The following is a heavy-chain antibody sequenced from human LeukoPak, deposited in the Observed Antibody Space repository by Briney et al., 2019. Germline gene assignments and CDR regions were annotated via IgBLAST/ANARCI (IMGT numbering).Heavy chain of an antibody. CDR1: AYSISSGYY. Sequence: SETLSLTCTVSAYSISSGYYWGWIRPPPGKGLEWIGSIYHSGNTYYNPSLKSRVTMSVDTSKNQFSLNLRSVTAADTAVYYCARGAVGAFDIWGQGTMVTVSS. V-gene: IGHV4-38-2*02. J-gene: IGHJ3*02. D-gene: IGHD6-19*01. CDR2: IYHSGNT. CDR3: ARGAVGAFDI.